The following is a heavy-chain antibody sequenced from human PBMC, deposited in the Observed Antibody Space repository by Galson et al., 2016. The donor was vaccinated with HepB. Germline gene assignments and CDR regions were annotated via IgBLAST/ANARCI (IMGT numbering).Heavy chain of an antibody. V-gene: IGHV3-23*01. CDR2: ISGAGTA. Sequence: SLRLSCAASGCPFSSYAMSWVRQAPGKGLAWVSTISGAGTASYASSVKGRFTIFRENSKNTLDLQMDSLRVEDTALYFCCRVPRYDADYSSGVGDCWGAGTLRTVSS. CDR3: CRVPRYDADYSSGVGDC. CDR1: GCPFSSYA. D-gene: IGHD4/OR15-4a*01. J-gene: IGHJ4*02.